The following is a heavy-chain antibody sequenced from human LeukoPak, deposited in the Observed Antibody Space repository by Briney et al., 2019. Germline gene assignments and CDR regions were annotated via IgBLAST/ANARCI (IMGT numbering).Heavy chain of an antibody. CDR1: GGTFISYA. J-gene: IGHJ4*02. D-gene: IGHD5-18*01. V-gene: IGHV1-69*13. CDR2: IIPIFGTA. Sequence: ASVKVSCKASGGTFISYAISWVRQAPGQGLEWMGGIIPIFGTANYAQKFQGRVTITADESTSTAYMELSSLRSEDTAVYYCARGGDVDTAMVSSYWGQGTLVTVSS. CDR3: ARGGDVDTAMVSSY.